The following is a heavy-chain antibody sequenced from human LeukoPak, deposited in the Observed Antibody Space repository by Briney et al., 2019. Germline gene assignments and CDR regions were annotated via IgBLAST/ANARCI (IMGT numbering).Heavy chain of an antibody. J-gene: IGHJ4*02. D-gene: IGHD2-15*01. Sequence: GGSLRLSCAASGFTFSSYWMHWVRQAPGKGLVWVSRINTDGSSTSYADSVKGRFTISRDNAKNTLYLQMNSLRAEDTAVYYCAKVVVVVAATPFFDYWGQGTLVTVSS. V-gene: IGHV3-74*01. CDR3: AKVVVVVAATPFFDY. CDR1: GFTFSSYW. CDR2: INTDGSST.